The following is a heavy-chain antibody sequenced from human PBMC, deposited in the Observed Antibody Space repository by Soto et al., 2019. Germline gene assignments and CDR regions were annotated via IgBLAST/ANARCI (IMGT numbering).Heavy chain of an antibody. Sequence: SETLSLTCTVSGGSISSGGYYWSWIRQHPGKGLEWIGYIYYSGSTYYNPSLKSRVTISVDTSKNQLSLKLSSVTAADTAVYYCARAGYDRDGGGYYYFDYWGQGTLVTVSS. J-gene: IGHJ4*02. V-gene: IGHV4-31*03. D-gene: IGHD3-22*01. CDR3: ARAGYDRDGGGYYYFDY. CDR2: IYYSGST. CDR1: GGSISSGGYY.